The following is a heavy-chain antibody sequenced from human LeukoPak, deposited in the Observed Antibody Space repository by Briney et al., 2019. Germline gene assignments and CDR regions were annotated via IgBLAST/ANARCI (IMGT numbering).Heavy chain of an antibody. CDR2: INSSSSYI. CDR3: ARVKFGELWHYYYGMDV. D-gene: IGHD3-10*01. Sequence: GESLRLSCAASGFTFSSYSMNWVRQAPGKGLEWVSSINSSSSYIYYADSVKGRFTISRDNAKNSLYLQMNSLRAEDTAVYYCARVKFGELWHYYYGMDVWGQGTTVTVSS. V-gene: IGHV3-21*01. CDR1: GFTFSSYS. J-gene: IGHJ6*02.